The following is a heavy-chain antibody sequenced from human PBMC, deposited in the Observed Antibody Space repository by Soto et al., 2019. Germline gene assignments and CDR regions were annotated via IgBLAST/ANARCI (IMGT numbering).Heavy chain of an antibody. CDR3: ARDHYSPSRIYYYYYGMDV. CDR2: ISAYNGNT. Sequence: GASVKVSCKASGYTFTSYGISWVRQAPGQGLEWMGWISAYNGNTNYAQKLQGRVTMTTDTSTSTAYMELRSLRSDDTAVYYCARDHYSPSRIYYYYYGMDVWGQGTTVTVSS. J-gene: IGHJ6*02. V-gene: IGHV1-18*04. D-gene: IGHD6-13*01. CDR1: GYTFTSYG.